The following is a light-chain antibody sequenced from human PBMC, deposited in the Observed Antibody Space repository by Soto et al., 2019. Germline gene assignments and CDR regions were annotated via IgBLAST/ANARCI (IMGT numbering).Light chain of an antibody. CDR3: QQYCSSPRT. Sequence: EIVLTKSPGTLSLSPGEGATLSCRASQIVSTNYLAWYQQKPGQAPRLIIYGASSRATGIPGRFSGSGSGTDFTLTISRLEPEDFAVYYCQQYCSSPRTFGQGTKVEIK. CDR1: QIVSTNY. CDR2: GAS. V-gene: IGKV3-20*01. J-gene: IGKJ1*01.